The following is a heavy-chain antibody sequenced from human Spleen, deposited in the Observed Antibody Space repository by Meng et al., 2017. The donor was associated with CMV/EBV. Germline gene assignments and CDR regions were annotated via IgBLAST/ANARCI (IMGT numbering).Heavy chain of an antibody. Sequence: ASVKVSCKASGYTFTGYYLHWVRQAPGQGLEWMGWITPGSGGTNYAQKFQGRVTMTRDTSISTAYMELSRLRSDDTAVYYCARVCGGDCYGDLTAFDIWGQGTMVTVSS. CDR2: ITPGSGGT. CDR3: ARVCGGDCYGDLTAFDI. D-gene: IGHD2-21*01. J-gene: IGHJ3*02. V-gene: IGHV1-2*02. CDR1: GYTFTGYY.